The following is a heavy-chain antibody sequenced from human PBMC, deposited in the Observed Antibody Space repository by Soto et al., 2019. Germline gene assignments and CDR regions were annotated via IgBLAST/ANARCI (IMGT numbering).Heavy chain of an antibody. CDR3: ARALRPIESTGYYGNLDD. CDR1: GYTFTSHV. D-gene: IGHD1-26*01. CDR2: INAGNGNT. V-gene: IGHV1-3*01. J-gene: IGHJ4*02. Sequence: ASVKVSCKASGYTFTSHVMHWVRQAPGQRLEWMGWINAGNGNTKYSQKFQGRVTFTRDKSASTAYMELSSLRSEDTAVYYCARALRPIESTGYYGNLDDWGQGTLVTVSS.